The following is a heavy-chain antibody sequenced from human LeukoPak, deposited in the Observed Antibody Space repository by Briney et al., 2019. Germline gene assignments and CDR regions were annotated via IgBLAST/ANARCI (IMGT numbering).Heavy chain of an antibody. CDR3: ARATRPRGDFDY. V-gene: IGHV4-38-2*02. CDR1: NYSISSDYY. Sequence: TSSETLSLTCTVSNYSISSDYYWGWIRQPPGQGLEWIGSLFHSGTIYYTPSLKSRVTTSVDTSNNRFSLKLMSVTAADTAVYYCARATRPRGDFDYWGQGTLVTVSS. CDR2: LFHSGTI. D-gene: IGHD6-6*01. J-gene: IGHJ4*02.